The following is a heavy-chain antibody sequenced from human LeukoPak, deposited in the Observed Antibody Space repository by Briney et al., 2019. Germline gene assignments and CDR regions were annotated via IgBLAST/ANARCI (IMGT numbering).Heavy chain of an antibody. CDR3: HYYGSGSYYNRYNWFDP. CDR1: GDSITGYY. CDR2: IYYSGST. D-gene: IGHD3-10*01. Sequence: SETLSLTCSVSGDSITGYYWGWIRQPPGKGLEWIGSIYYSGSTYYNPSLKSRVTISVDTSKNQFSLKLSSVTAADTAVYYCHYYGSGSYYNRYNWFDPWGQGTLVTVSS. J-gene: IGHJ5*02. V-gene: IGHV4-39*01.